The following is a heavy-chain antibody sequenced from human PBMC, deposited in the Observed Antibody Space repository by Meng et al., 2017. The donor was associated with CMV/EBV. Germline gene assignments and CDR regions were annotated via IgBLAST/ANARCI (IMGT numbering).Heavy chain of an antibody. CDR2: ISAYNGNT. D-gene: IGHD1-20*01. CDR1: GYTFTSYG. Sequence: ASVKVSCKASGYTFTSYGISWVRQAPGQGLEWMGWISAYNGNTNYAQKLQGRVTMTTDTSTSTAYMELRSLRSDDTAVYYCARLRVPQGVITGLPGWFDPWGQGTLVTVSS. V-gene: IGHV1-18*01. CDR3: ARLRVPQGVITGLPGWFDP. J-gene: IGHJ5*02.